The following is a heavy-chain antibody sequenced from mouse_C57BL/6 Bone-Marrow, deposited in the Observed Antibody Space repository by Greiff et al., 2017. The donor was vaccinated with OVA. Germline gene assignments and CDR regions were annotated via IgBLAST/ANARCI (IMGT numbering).Heavy chain of an antibody. CDR2: IDPSGSYT. CDR1: GYTFTSYW. D-gene: IGHD2-3*01. CDR3: GGCLYDGYYDY. V-gene: IGHV1-69*01. Sequence: VQLQQPGAELVMPGASVKLSCKASGYTFTSYWMHWVKQRPGQGLEWIGEIDPSGSYTNYNQKFKGTSTLTVDKSYSTAYMQLSSLTSEDYAVYDCGGCLYDGYYDYWGQGTTLTVSS. J-gene: IGHJ2*01.